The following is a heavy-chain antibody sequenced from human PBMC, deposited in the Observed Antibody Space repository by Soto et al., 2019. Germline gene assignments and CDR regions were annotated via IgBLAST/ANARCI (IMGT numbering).Heavy chain of an antibody. CDR2: IHSDGSST. V-gene: IGHV3-74*03. D-gene: IGHD1-26*01. J-gene: IGHJ3*01. Sequence: EVQLVESGGGLFQPGGPLSPSGLPPESPFSYYGSHWVPQVPGKGLVWVSRIHSDGSSTTYADSVMGRFTISRDNAKNTLYLQMASLRAEDTAVYYCARGDVGAFDLWGQGTMVTVSS. CDR1: ESPFSYYG. CDR3: ARGDVGAFDL.